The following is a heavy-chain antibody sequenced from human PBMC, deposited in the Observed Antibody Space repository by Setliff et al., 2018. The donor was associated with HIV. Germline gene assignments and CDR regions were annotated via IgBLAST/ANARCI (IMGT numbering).Heavy chain of an antibody. Sequence: ASVKVSCKAPGDTFTGYYMPWVRQAPGQGLEWMGWVNPNIGGTNYAQKFQGRVIMTRDTSISTAYMQLSRLRSDDTAVYYCASDRLSYNFYYYGMDVWGQGTTVTVSS. J-gene: IGHJ6*02. V-gene: IGHV1-2*02. CDR1: GDTFTGYY. CDR3: ASDRLSYNFYYYGMDV. CDR2: VNPNIGGT. D-gene: IGHD1-26*01.